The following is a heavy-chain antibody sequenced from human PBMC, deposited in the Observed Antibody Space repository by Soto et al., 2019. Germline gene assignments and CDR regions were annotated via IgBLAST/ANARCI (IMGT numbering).Heavy chain of an antibody. CDR3: ARDRVEGYDFWSGHFIPRSDAFDI. CDR2: INPSGGST. V-gene: IGHV1-46*01. CDR1: GYTFTSYY. D-gene: IGHD3-3*01. Sequence: ASVKVSCKASGYTFTSYYMHWVRQAPGQGLEWMGIINPSGGSTSYAQKFQGRVTMTRDTSTSTVYMELSSLRSEDTAVYYCARDRVEGYDFWSGHFIPRSDAFDIWGQGTMVTV. J-gene: IGHJ3*02.